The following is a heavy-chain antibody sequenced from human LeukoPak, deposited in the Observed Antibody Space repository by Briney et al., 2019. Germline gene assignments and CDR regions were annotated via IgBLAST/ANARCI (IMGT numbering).Heavy chain of an antibody. CDR2: IYYSGST. CDR1: GGSISSYY. J-gene: IGHJ4*02. CDR3: ARDRYYYDSSGYYSRGFDY. D-gene: IGHD3-22*01. V-gene: IGHV4-59*01. Sequence: SETLSLTCTVSGGSISSYYWSWIRQPPGKGLEWIGYIYYSGSTNYNPSLKSRVTISVDTSKNQFSLKLSSVTAADTDVYYCARDRYYYDSSGYYSRGFDYWGQGTLVTVSS.